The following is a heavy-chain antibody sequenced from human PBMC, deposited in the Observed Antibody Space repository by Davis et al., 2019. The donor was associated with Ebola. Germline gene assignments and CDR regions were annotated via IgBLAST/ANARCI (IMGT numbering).Heavy chain of an antibody. CDR3: ASGDGRGRSYDMDV. J-gene: IGHJ6*03. Sequence: PSETLSLTCTVSGGSIISSSSYWGWIRQPPGKGPEWVAIIKEDGGEKYYVDSVKGRFTISRDNAKNSLFLEMNSLRAEDTAFYYCASGDGRGRSYDMDVWGQGTTVTVSS. CDR2: IKEDGGEK. V-gene: IGHV3-7*03. D-gene: IGHD3/OR15-3a*01. CDR1: GGSIISSSSY.